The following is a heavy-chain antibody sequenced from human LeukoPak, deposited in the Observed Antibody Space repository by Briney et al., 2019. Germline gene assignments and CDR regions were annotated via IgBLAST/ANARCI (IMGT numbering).Heavy chain of an antibody. Sequence: GGSLRLSCAASGFTFSSYGMHWVRQAPGKGLEWVAFIRYDGSNKYYADSVKGRFTISRDNSKNTLYLQMNSLRAEDTAVCYCAKITVGAAIPLDYWGQGTLVTVSS. V-gene: IGHV3-30*02. J-gene: IGHJ4*02. CDR1: GFTFSSYG. CDR3: AKITVGAAIPLDY. D-gene: IGHD2-15*01. CDR2: IRYDGSNK.